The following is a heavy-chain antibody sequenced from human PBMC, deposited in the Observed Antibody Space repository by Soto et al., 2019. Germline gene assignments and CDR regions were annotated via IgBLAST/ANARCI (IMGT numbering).Heavy chain of an antibody. J-gene: IGHJ5*02. CDR1: GGSIISGMYY. CDR2: IHYTGSA. CDR3: ASYLASSPWFDP. Sequence: SETLSLTCTVSGGSIISGMYYWSWVRQHPGRGLEWIGYIHYTGSAYYNPSLKSRLTISVDTSKKQFSLNLTSVTAADTAVYYCASYLASSPWFDPWGQGTLVTVSS. D-gene: IGHD3-16*02. V-gene: IGHV4-31*03.